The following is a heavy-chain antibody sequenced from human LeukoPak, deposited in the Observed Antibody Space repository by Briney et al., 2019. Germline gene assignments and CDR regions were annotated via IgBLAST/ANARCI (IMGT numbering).Heavy chain of an antibody. CDR2: ISSSSSYI. D-gene: IGHD3-22*01. CDR3: ARGAHYYYDSSGYSYGDDY. Sequence: GGSLRLSCAASGFTFTNYNMNWVRQAPGKGLECVSSISSSSSYIYYADSVKGRFTISRDNAKNSLYLQMNSLRAEDTAVYYCARGAHYYYDSSGYSYGDDYWGQGTLVTVSS. CDR1: GFTFTNYN. V-gene: IGHV3-21*01. J-gene: IGHJ4*02.